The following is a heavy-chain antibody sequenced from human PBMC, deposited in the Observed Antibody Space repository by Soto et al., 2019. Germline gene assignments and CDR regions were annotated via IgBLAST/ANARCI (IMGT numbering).Heavy chain of an antibody. CDR3: AKDSDTKRGPDY. CDR2: LSGSGTST. Sequence: EVQLLESGGGLVQPGGSLRLSCAASGFSFVNYAMNWVRQAPGKGLEWVSGLSGSGTSTYYADSVKGRFTISRDNSKSTLFLQMNSLRAEDTALYYCAKDSDTKRGPDYWGQGTLVTVSS. J-gene: IGHJ4*02. CDR1: GFSFVNYA. V-gene: IGHV3-23*01. D-gene: IGHD3-10*01.